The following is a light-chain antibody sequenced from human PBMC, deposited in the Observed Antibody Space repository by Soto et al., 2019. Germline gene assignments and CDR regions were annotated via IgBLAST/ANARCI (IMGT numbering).Light chain of an antibody. CDR2: DVS. CDR3: SSYTTSSTRVV. Sequence: QSALTQPASVSGSPGQSITISCTGTSSDVGSYNYVSWYQQYPGKAPKLMIYDVSNRPSGVSYRCSGSKSGNTASLTISGLKDEDEADYYCSSYTTSSTRVVFGGGTKLTVL. CDR1: SSDVGSYNY. J-gene: IGLJ2*01. V-gene: IGLV2-14*01.